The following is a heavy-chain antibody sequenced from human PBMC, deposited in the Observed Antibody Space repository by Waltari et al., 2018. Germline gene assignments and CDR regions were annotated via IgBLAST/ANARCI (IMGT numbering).Heavy chain of an antibody. CDR2: IYHSGST. CDR3: ARGSIAVYFDY. D-gene: IGHD6-6*01. CDR1: GYSISSGYY. J-gene: IGHJ4*02. V-gene: IGHV4-38-2*02. Sequence: QVQLQESGPGLVKPSETLSLTCTVSGYSISSGYYWGWIRPPPGTGLEWIGSIYHSGSTYYNPSLKSRVTISVDTSKNQFSLKLSSVTAADTAVYYCARGSIAVYFDYWGQGTLVTVSS.